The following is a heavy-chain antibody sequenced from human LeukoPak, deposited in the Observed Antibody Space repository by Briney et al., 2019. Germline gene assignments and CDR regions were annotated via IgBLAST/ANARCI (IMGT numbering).Heavy chain of an antibody. Sequence: SETLSLTCTVSGYSISSGYYWGWIRQPPGKGLEWIESIYHSGSTYYNPSLKSRVTISVDTPKNQFSLKLSSVSAADTAVYYCARAQNCAGGAADYWGQGTLVTVSS. CDR3: ARAQNCAGGAADY. CDR2: IYHSGST. CDR1: GYSISSGYY. V-gene: IGHV4-38-2*02. J-gene: IGHJ4*02. D-gene: IGHD6-25*01.